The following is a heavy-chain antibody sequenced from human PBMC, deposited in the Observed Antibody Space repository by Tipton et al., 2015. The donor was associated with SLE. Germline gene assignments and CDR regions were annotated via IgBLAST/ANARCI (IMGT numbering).Heavy chain of an antibody. CDR3: ARSQQLSYMDV. Sequence: LRLSCAASGFTFDDYGMSWVRQAPGKGLEWVGYIYYSGSTNYNPSLKSRVTISVDTSKNQFSLKLSSVTAADTAVYYCARSQQLSYMDVWGKGTPVTVSS. J-gene: IGHJ6*03. D-gene: IGHD6-13*01. V-gene: IGHV4-59*01. CDR1: GFTFDDYG. CDR2: IYYSGST.